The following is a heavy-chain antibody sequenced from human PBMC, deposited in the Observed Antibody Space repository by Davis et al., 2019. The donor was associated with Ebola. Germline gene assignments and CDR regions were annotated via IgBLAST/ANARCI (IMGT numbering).Heavy chain of an antibody. Sequence: GESLKISCAASGFIFSSFGMQWVRQAPGKGLEWVAALSYDGSHENHAQSVKGRFTISRDNSKNTLYLQMNSLRAEDTAVYYCARDHNRGTGDAMDVWGQGTTVTVSS. CDR2: LSYDGSHE. CDR3: ARDHNRGTGDAMDV. D-gene: IGHD2-15*01. V-gene: IGHV3-30*03. J-gene: IGHJ6*02. CDR1: GFIFSSFG.